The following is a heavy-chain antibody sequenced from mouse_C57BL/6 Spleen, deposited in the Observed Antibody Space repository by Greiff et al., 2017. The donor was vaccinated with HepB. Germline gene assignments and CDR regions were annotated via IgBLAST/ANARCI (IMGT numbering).Heavy chain of an antibody. CDR2: IYPGDGDT. CDR1: GYAFSSSW. J-gene: IGHJ4*01. D-gene: IGHD1-1*01. V-gene: IGHV1-82*01. Sequence: VQRVESGPELVKPGASVKISCKASGYAFSSSWMNWVKQRPGKGLEWIGRIYPGDGDTNYNGKFKGKATLTADKSSSTAYMQLSSLTSEDSAVYFCARGYYGSSSYAMDYWGQGTSVTVSS. CDR3: ARGYYGSSSYAMDY.